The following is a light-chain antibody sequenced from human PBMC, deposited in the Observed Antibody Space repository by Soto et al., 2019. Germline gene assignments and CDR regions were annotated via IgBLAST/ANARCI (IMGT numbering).Light chain of an antibody. Sequence: QSVLTQPPSTSGTPGQRVTSSCSGSSSNIGSKTVNWYQQLPGTAPKLLIYSNNQRPSGVPDRFSGSESGTSASLAISGLKSEDEADYYCAAWDASLNGVVFGGGTKLTVL. CDR2: SNN. CDR3: AAWDASLNGVV. CDR1: SSNIGSKT. V-gene: IGLV1-44*01. J-gene: IGLJ2*01.